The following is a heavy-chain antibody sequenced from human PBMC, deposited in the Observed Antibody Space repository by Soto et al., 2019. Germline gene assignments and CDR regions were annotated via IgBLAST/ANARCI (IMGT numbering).Heavy chain of an antibody. D-gene: IGHD5-18*01. V-gene: IGHV4-59*12. CDR1: GSDITTYY. J-gene: IGHJ4*02. CDR3: ADRTAMDQFDY. Sequence: PSETLSLTCSVSGSDITTYYWSWLRQSPGKGLEWIGHIYDTGSTSYNPSLKSRVTISVDTSKNQFSLRLSSVTAADTAVYYCADRTAMDQFDYCGQGTLVTGSS. CDR2: IYDTGST.